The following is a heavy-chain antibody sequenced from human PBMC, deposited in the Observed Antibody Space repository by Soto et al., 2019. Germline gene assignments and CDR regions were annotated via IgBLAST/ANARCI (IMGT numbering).Heavy chain of an antibody. CDR2: ISGGGGGST. CDR1: GFTFSSYA. V-gene: IGHV3-23*01. D-gene: IGHD2-2*01. CDR3: AKQEGFFVPAAMGIDY. Sequence: EVQLLKSGGGLVQPGGSLRLSCAASGFTFSSYAMSWVRQAPGRGLEWVSAISGGGGGSTYYADSVKGRFTISRDNSKNTLYLQMNSLRAEDTAVYYCAKQEGFFVPAAMGIDYWGQGTLVTVSS. J-gene: IGHJ4*02.